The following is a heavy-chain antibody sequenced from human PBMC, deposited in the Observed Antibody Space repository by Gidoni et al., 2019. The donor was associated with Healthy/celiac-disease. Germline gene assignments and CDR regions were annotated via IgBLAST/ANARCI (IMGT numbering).Heavy chain of an antibody. D-gene: IGHD3-10*01. CDR2: ISAYNGNT. CDR3: AREIPLGLYYYGSGAVGWFDP. V-gene: IGHV1-18*01. J-gene: IGHJ5*02. CDR1: GYTFTSYG. Sequence: QVPLVQSGAAVKKPGASVKVSCKASGYTFTSYGISWVRQAPGLGLEWMGWISAYNGNTNYAQKLQCRVTMTTGTSTSTAYMELRSLRSDDTAVYYCAREIPLGLYYYGSGAVGWFDPWGQGTLVTVSS.